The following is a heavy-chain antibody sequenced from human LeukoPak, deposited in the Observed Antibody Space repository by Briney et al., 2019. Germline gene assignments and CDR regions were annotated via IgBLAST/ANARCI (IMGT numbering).Heavy chain of an antibody. CDR2: IWYDGSNK. Sequence: GRSLRLSCAASGFTFSSYGVHWVRQAPGKGLVWVAVIWYDGSNKYYADSVKGRFTISRDNSKNTLYLQMNSLRAEDTAVYYCAKGHDFWSGARYKNWFDPWGQGTLVTVSS. D-gene: IGHD3-3*01. CDR1: GFTFSSYG. CDR3: AKGHDFWSGARYKNWFDP. V-gene: IGHV3-33*06. J-gene: IGHJ5*02.